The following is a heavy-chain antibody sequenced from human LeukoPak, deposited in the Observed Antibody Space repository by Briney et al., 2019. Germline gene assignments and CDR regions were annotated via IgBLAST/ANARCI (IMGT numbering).Heavy chain of an antibody. V-gene: IGHV4-34*09. CDR3: AREKPTGSLDY. D-gene: IGHD4-17*01. CDR2: INHSGST. CDR1: GGSFSGYY. J-gene: IGHJ4*02. Sequence: SETLSLTCAVYGGSFSGYYWSWIRQPPGKGLEWIGEINHSGSTYYNPSLKSRVTISVDTSKNQFSLKLSSVTAADTAVYYCAREKPTGSLDYWGQGTLVTVSS.